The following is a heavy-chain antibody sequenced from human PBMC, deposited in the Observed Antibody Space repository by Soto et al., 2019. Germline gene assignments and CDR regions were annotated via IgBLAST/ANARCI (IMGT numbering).Heavy chain of an antibody. CDR3: AKDSPYTETRLSYMDV. Sequence: EVRLLESGGGLVQPGGSLRLSCTTSGFTFDVVAMSWVRQAPGKGPEWVAAISARSERTYYADSVTGRFIISRDNPSNSFHLQMHSLRAEDTAVYYCAKDSPYTETRLSYMDVWGKGTTVTVSS. V-gene: IGHV3-23*01. J-gene: IGHJ6*03. CDR1: GFTFDVVA. D-gene: IGHD4-4*01. CDR2: ISARSERT.